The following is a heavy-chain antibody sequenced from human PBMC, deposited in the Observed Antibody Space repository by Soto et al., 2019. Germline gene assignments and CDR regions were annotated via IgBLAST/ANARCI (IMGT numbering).Heavy chain of an antibody. CDR1: GGSFSGYY. D-gene: IGHD3-10*01. CDR2: INHSGST. V-gene: IGHV4-34*01. CDR3: ARGKGKVRGVTGWFDP. Sequence: SETLSLTCAVYGGSFSGYYWSWIRQPPGKGLEWIGEINHSGSTNYNPSLKSRVTISVDTSKNQFSLKLSSVTAADTAVYYCARGKGKVRGVTGWFDPWGQGTLVTVS. J-gene: IGHJ5*02.